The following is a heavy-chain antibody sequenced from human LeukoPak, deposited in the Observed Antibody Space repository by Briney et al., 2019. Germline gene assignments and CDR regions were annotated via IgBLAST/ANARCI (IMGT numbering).Heavy chain of an antibody. V-gene: IGHV4-30-2*01. J-gene: IGHJ4*02. Sequence: SQTLSLMCAVSGGPNSSGGYSWSWIRQPPGKGLEWIGYIYHSGRTYYNPSLKSRVTISIDRSKNQFSLRLSSVTAADTAVYYCARGGGEDFGEYEVFDHWGQGTLVTVSS. CDR2: IYHSGRT. CDR1: GGPNSSGGYS. D-gene: IGHD3-10*01. CDR3: ARGGGEDFGEYEVFDH.